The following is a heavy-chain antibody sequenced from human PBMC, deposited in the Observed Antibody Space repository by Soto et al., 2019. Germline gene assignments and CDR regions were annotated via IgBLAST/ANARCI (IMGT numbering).Heavy chain of an antibody. CDR1: GDSVSSNSAA. CDR2: TYYRSKWYN. J-gene: IGHJ6*02. D-gene: IGHD5-18*01. Sequence: SQTLSLTCAISGDSVSSNSAAWNWIRQSPSRGLEWLGRTYYRSKWYNDYAVSVKSRITINPDTSKNQFSLQLNSVTPEDTAVYYXARGYSYGYPEYYGMDVWGQGTTVTVSS. CDR3: ARGYSYGYPEYYGMDV. V-gene: IGHV6-1*01.